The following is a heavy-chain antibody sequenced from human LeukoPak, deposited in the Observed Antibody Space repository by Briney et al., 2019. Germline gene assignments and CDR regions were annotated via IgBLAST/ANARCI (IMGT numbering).Heavy chain of an antibody. CDR2: IYYSGNT. CDR1: GVSISSSNSY. J-gene: IGHJ6*03. V-gene: IGHV4-39*01. CDR3: AKGYGWEASYYYYYMDV. D-gene: IGHD1-26*01. Sequence: SETLSLTCTVSGVSISSSNSYWGWIRQPPGKGLEWIGSIYYSGNTYYNASLKSQVSISIDTSKNQFSLKLTSVTAADTAVYYCAKGYGWEASYYYYYMDVWGKGTTVTISS.